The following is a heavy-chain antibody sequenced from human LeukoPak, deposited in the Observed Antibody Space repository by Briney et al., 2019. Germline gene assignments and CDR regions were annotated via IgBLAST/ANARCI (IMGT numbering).Heavy chain of an antibody. CDR3: ARGTVEMATISY. D-gene: IGHD5-24*01. CDR2: ISSSYI. Sequence: PGGSLRLSCAASGFTFSSYSMNWVRQAPGKGLEWVSSISSSYIYYADSVKGRFTISRDNAKNSLYLQMNSLRAEDTAVYYCARGTVEMATISYWGQGTLVTVSS. V-gene: IGHV3-21*01. J-gene: IGHJ4*02. CDR1: GFTFSSYS.